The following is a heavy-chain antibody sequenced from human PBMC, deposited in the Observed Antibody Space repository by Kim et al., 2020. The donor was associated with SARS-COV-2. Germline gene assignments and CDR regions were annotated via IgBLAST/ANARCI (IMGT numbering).Heavy chain of an antibody. Sequence: GGSLRLSCAASGFTFSSYGMHWVRQAPGKGLEWVAVIWYDGSNKYYADSVKGRFTISRDNSKNTLYLQMNSLRAEDTAVYYCARESVGTYYDFWSGPGHFDYWGQGTLVTVSS. CDR3: ARESVGTYYDFWSGPGHFDY. CDR1: GFTFSSYG. J-gene: IGHJ4*02. D-gene: IGHD3-3*01. V-gene: IGHV3-33*01. CDR2: IWYDGSNK.